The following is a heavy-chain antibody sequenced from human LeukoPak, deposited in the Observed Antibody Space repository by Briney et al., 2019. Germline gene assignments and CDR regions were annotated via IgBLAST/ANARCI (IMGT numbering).Heavy chain of an antibody. D-gene: IGHD3-10*01. CDR1: GFTFDDYA. Sequence: PGGSLRRSCAASGFTFDDYAMHWVRQAPGKGLEWVSGISWNSGSIGYADSVKGRFTISRDNAKNSLYLQMNSLRAEDTALYYCAKPTGYGSGSYYRPDAFDIWGQGTMVAVSS. V-gene: IGHV3-9*01. J-gene: IGHJ3*02. CDR2: ISWNSGSI. CDR3: AKPTGYGSGSYYRPDAFDI.